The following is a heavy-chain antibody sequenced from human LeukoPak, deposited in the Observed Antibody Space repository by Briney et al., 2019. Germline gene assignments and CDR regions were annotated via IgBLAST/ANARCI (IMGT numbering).Heavy chain of an antibody. D-gene: IGHD3-22*01. CDR3: AGASYDSSGVH. CDR1: GGSFSGYY. V-gene: IGHV4-34*01. J-gene: IGHJ4*02. Sequence: SETLSLTCAVYGGSFSGYYWSWIRQPPGKGLEWIGEINHSGTTNFNPSLKSRVTISVDTSKNQFSLKLSSVTAADTAVYYCAGASYDSSGVHWGQGTLVTVSS. CDR2: INHSGTT.